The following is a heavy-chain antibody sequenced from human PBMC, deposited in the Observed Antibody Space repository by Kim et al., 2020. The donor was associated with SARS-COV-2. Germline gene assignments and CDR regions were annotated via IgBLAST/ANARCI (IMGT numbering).Heavy chain of an antibody. CDR3: ARDRGYDSSGYPTSSPYYYFDY. Sequence: SETLSLTCTVSGYSISSGYYWGWIRQPPGKGLEWIGSIYHSGSTYYNPSLKSRVTISVDTSKNQFSLKLSSVTAADTAVYYCARDRGYDSSGYPTSSPYYYFDYWGQGTLVTVSS. J-gene: IGHJ4*02. D-gene: IGHD3-22*01. V-gene: IGHV4-38-2*02. CDR1: GYSISSGYY. CDR2: IYHSGST.